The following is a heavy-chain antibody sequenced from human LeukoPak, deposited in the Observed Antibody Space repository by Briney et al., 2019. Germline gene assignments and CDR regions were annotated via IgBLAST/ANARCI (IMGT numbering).Heavy chain of an antibody. CDR1: GGSISSYY. V-gene: IGHV4-4*07. D-gene: IGHD3-10*01. CDR2: IYTSGST. J-gene: IGHJ5*02. Sequence: SETLSLTCTVSGGSISSYYWSWIRQPAGKGLEWIGRIYTSGSTNYNPSLKSRVTISVDTSKNQFSLKLSSVTAADTAVYYCARWGLLWFGESDWFDPWGQGTLVTVSS. CDR3: ARWGLLWFGESDWFDP.